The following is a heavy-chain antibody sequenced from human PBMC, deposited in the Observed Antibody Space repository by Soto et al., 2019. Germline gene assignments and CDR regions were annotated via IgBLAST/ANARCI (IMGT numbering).Heavy chain of an antibody. J-gene: IGHJ4*02. CDR1: GYTFTGYY. D-gene: IGHD1-26*01. CDR3: ARDQAVGATSGDYYFDY. CDR2: INPNSGGT. Sequence: QVQLVQSGAEVKKPGASVKVSCKASGYTFTGYYMHWVRQAPGQGLEWMGWINPNSGGTNHAQKFQGRVTMTRDTSISTAYMELSRLRSDDTAVYYCARDQAVGATSGDYYFDYWGQGTLVTVSS. V-gene: IGHV1-2*02.